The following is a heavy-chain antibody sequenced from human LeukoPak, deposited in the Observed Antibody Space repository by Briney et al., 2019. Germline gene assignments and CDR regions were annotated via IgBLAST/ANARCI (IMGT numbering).Heavy chain of an antibody. D-gene: IGHD3-9*01. J-gene: IGHJ4*02. V-gene: IGHV3-48*01. CDR1: GFTFRSYA. CDR3: ARDDPYYEILTGYYRGYYFDY. Sequence: PGGSLRLSCAASGFTFRSYAMQWVRQAPGKGLEWVSYITYNSGTIFYADSVKGRFTISRDNAKDSLYLQMNSLRAEDTAVYYCARDDPYYEILTGYYRGYYFDYWGQGTLVTVSS. CDR2: ITYNSGTI.